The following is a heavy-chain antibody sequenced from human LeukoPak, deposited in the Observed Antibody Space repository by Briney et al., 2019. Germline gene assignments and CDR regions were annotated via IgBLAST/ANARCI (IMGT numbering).Heavy chain of an antibody. CDR2: IYYSGST. CDR1: GGPLRSYY. CDR3: ARDHRGDRYCLFDN. J-gene: IGHJ4*02. D-gene: IGHD2-15*01. Sequence: SEPLSLPCSVSGGPLRSYYGSWIPPPPGKGLEGIGSIYYSGSTHYNPSPKSRVTISVDTSKNHFSLRLSSVTAADTAVYYCARDHRGDRYCLFDNWGQGTLVTVAS. V-gene: IGHV4-59*01.